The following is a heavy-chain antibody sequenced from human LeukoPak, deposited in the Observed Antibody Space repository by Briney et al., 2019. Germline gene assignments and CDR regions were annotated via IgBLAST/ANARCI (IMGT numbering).Heavy chain of an antibody. CDR1: GFTSGDYY. V-gene: IGHV3-11*01. D-gene: IGHD3-10*01. Sequence: GGSRRLSCAASGFTSGDYYMSWIRQAPGKGLEWVAYISRSGSTIYYADSVKGRFTISRDNAKNSLYLQMNSLRAEDTAVYYCARDPNYYGSGSYLDYWGQGTLVTVSS. CDR3: ARDPNYYGSGSYLDY. J-gene: IGHJ4*02. CDR2: ISRSGSTI.